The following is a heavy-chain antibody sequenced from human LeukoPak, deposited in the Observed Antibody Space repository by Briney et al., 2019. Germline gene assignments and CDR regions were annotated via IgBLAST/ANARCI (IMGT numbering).Heavy chain of an antibody. V-gene: IGHV3-30*18. J-gene: IGHJ4*02. CDR1: GFTFSSYG. D-gene: IGHD5-24*01. CDR2: ISYDGSNK. CDR3: AKEERSRGGYNFYFDY. Sequence: GGSLRLSCAASGFTFSSYGMHWVRQAPGKGLEWVAVISYDGSNKYYADSVKGRFTISRDNAKNSLYLQMNSLRAEDTALYYCAKEERSRGGYNFYFDYWGQGTLVTVSS.